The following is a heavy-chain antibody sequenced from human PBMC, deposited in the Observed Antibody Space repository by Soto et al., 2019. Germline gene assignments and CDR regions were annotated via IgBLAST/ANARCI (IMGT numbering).Heavy chain of an antibody. Sequence: ESGGGVVQPGRSLRLSCAASGFTFSSYGMHWVRQAPGKGLEWVAVISYDGSNKYYADSVKGRFTISRDNSKNTLYLQMNSLRAEDTAVYYCAKGVEATPRIVVVVAAHYGMDVWGQGTTVTVSS. CDR3: AKGVEATPRIVVVVAAHYGMDV. D-gene: IGHD2-15*01. J-gene: IGHJ6*02. V-gene: IGHV3-30*18. CDR1: GFTFSSYG. CDR2: ISYDGSNK.